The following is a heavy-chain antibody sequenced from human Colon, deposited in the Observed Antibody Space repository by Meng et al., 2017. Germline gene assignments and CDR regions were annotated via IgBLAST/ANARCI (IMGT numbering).Heavy chain of an antibody. D-gene: IGHD6-19*01. CDR2: IIPIFGTA. V-gene: IGHV1-69*06. CDR1: GGTFSSYA. Sequence: SVKVSCKASGGTFSSYAISWVRQAPGQGLEWMGGIIPIFGTANYAQKFQGRVTITADKSTSTAYMELGSLRSEDTAVYYCARPRDSSGWYGEWYFDLWGRGTLVTVSS. CDR3: ARPRDSSGWYGEWYFDL. J-gene: IGHJ2*01.